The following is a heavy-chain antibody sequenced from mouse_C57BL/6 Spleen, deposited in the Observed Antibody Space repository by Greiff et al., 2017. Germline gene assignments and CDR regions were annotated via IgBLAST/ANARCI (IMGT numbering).Heavy chain of an antibody. Sequence: DVQLQESGAELVRPGASVKLSCTASGFNIKDDYMHWVKQRPEQGLEWIGWIDPENGDTEYASKFQGKATITADTSSNTAYLQLSSLTSEDTAVYYCTRWLLRAMDYWGQGTSVTVSS. V-gene: IGHV14-4*01. CDR1: GFNIKDDY. CDR2: IDPENGDT. D-gene: IGHD2-3*01. CDR3: TRWLLRAMDY. J-gene: IGHJ4*01.